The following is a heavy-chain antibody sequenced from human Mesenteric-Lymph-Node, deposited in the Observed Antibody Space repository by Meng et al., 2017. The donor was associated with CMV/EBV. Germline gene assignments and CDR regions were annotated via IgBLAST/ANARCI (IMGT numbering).Heavy chain of an antibody. CDR1: GFTFSNYA. Sequence: GGSLRLSCAASGFTFSNYAMSWVRQAPGKGLEWVAGISYDGDNKHYADSVKGRFTISRDNSKNTLGLQVNSLRPEDTAVYHCAREGEGFCSSTSCYGGAFHIWGQGTMVTVSS. J-gene: IGHJ3*02. CDR2: ISYDGDNK. CDR3: AREGEGFCSSTSCYGGAFHI. V-gene: IGHV3-30-3*01. D-gene: IGHD2-2*01.